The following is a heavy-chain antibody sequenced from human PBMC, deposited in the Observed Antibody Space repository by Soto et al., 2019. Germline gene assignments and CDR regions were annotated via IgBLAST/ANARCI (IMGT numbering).Heavy chain of an antibody. D-gene: IGHD6-19*01. V-gene: IGHV3-23*01. CDR3: AKQQSSGWTFSDY. Sequence: EVQLLESGGGLVQPGGSLRLSCAASGFTFSSYAMSWVRQAPGKGLEWVSTISGSGGTTYYADSVKGRFTISRDNSKNTLYLQMNSLRGEDTAVYYCAKQQSSGWTFSDYCGQGTLVTVSS. CDR2: ISGSGGTT. CDR1: GFTFSSYA. J-gene: IGHJ4*02.